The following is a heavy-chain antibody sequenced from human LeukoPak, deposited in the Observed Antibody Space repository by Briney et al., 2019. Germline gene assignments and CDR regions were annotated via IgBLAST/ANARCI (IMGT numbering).Heavy chain of an antibody. CDR2: IYPGDSDT. Sequence: GESLKISCKGSGYSFTSYWIGWVRPMPGKGLEWMGIIYPGDSDTRYSPSFQGQVTISADKSISTAYLQWSSLKASDTAMYYCARGPYCSGGSCYPHFDYWGQGTLVTVSS. CDR3: ARGPYCSGGSCYPHFDY. J-gene: IGHJ4*02. V-gene: IGHV5-51*01. D-gene: IGHD2-15*01. CDR1: GYSFTSYW.